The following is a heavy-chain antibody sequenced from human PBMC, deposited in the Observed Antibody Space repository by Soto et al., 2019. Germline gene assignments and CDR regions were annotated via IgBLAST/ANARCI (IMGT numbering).Heavy chain of an antibody. CDR2: IYYNGNT. V-gene: IGHV4-59*01. CDR1: GGSISSYY. CDR3: ARYHCSSGNCHHLDY. D-gene: IGHD2-15*01. Sequence: QVQLQESGPGLVKPSETLSLTCTVSGGSISSYYWSWIRQPPGKALEWIGYIYYNGNTNYNPSLKSRVTILVDTSKNQFSLKLRSVTAADTAVYYCARYHCSSGNCHHLDYWGQGTLVTVSS. J-gene: IGHJ4*02.